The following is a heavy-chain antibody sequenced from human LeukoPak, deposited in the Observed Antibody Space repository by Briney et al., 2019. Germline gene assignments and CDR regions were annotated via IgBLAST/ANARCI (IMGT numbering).Heavy chain of an antibody. CDR3: ARGFCGGDCYNFDY. J-gene: IGHJ4*02. D-gene: IGHD2-21*02. CDR2: ISNSSSYI. CDR1: GFTFSSYS. V-gene: IGHV3-21*01. Sequence: PGGSLRLSCAASGFTFSSYSMNWVRQAPGKGLEWVSSISNSSSYIYYADSVKGRFTISRDNAKNSLYLQMNSLRAEDTAVYYCARGFCGGDCYNFDYWGQGTLVTVSS.